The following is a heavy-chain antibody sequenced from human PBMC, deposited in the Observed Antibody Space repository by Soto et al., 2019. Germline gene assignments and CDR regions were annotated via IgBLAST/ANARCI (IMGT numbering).Heavy chain of an antibody. V-gene: IGHV4-61*08. CDR1: GFS. CDR3: TGDGVQFRAF. D-gene: IGHD3-10*01. CDR2: IYYSGST. Sequence: GFSWRRIRKPPGKGLEWIGYIYYSGSTNYNPSLKSRVTISVDTSKNQFSLKLSSVTAVVFLVDDGTGDGVQFRAFRGQGT. J-gene: IGHJ4*01.